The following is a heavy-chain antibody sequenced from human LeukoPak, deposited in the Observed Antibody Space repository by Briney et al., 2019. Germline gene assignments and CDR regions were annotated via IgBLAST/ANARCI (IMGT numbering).Heavy chain of an antibody. CDR3: AKAGHSGYDSDYYGMDV. D-gene: IGHD5-12*01. CDR2: MNSDGRST. CDR1: GFTFSSYW. Sequence: GGSLRLSCAASGFTFSSYWMHWVREAPGKGLGWWSRMNSDGRSTNYADFVKGRFSISRDNAKNTLYLQMNSLRAEDTAVYYCAKAGHSGYDSDYYGMDVWGQGTTVTVSS. V-gene: IGHV3-74*01. J-gene: IGHJ6*02.